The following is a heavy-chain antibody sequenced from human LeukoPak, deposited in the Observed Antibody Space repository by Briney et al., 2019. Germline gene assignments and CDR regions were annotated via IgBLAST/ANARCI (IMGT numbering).Heavy chain of an antibody. CDR3: ARAGTYYDILTGYYKGLDYYYYMDV. CDR2: ISCDGSDR. V-gene: IGHV3-30*04. CDR1: GFTFSTYA. D-gene: IGHD3-9*01. Sequence: GGSLRLSCAASGFTFSTYAMHWVRQAPGKGLVWVAVISCDGSDRYYADSVKGRFTISRDNSKNTLYVQMNSLRPEDTAVYYCARAGTYYDILTGYYKGLDYYYYMDVWGKGTTVTVSS. J-gene: IGHJ6*03.